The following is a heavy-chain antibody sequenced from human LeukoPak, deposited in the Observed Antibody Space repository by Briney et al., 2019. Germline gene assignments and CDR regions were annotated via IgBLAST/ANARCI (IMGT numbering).Heavy chain of an antibody. CDR3: ARDKEGGVWELRSIPVPDY. V-gene: IGHV1-18*01. Sequence: ASVKVSCKASGYSFVLYGISWVRQAPGEGPEWMGWISGSTGDTNYAQKLQGRVTMTTDTSTSTAYMELRSLRSDDTAVYYCARDKEGGVWELRSIPVPDYWGQGTLVTVSS. CDR2: ISGSTGDT. CDR1: GYSFVLYG. D-gene: IGHD1-26*01. J-gene: IGHJ4*02.